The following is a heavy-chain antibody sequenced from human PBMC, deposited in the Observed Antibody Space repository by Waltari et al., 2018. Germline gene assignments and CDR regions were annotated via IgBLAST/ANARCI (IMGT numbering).Heavy chain of an antibody. CDR1: GYPFTSYD. D-gene: IGHD2-15*01. V-gene: IGHV1-8*03. Sequence: QVQLVQSGAAVEKPGASVKVTCKASGYPFTSYDINLVRRAPGQGLEWMGWMNPNSGNTGYAKKFQGRVTITRNTTISTADMELSSLRSEDTAVYYWARAYIEKYRPFGYWGQGTLVTVSS. CDR3: ARAYIEKYRPFGY. J-gene: IGHJ4*02. CDR2: MNPNSGNT.